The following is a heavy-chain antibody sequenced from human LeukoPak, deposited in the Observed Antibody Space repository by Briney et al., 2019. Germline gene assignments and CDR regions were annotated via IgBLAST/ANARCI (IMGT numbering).Heavy chain of an antibody. D-gene: IGHD4-23*01. CDR1: GGSFSGYY. CDR2: INHSGST. J-gene: IGHJ4*02. CDR3: ARAVDLSLDY. V-gene: IGHV4-34*01. Sequence: SETLSLTCAVYGGSFSGYYWSWIRQPPGKGLEWIGEINHSGSTNYNPSLKSRVTISVDTSKNQFSLKLSSVTAADTAVYYCARAVDLSLDYWGQGTLVTVSS.